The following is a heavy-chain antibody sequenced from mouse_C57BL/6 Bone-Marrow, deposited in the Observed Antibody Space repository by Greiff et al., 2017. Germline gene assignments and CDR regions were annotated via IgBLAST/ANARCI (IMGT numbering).Heavy chain of an antibody. CDR1: GYTFTSYW. CDR2: IDPSDSYT. CDR3: ARTGVYYYGSSYAMDY. V-gene: IGHV1-69*01. Sequence: QVQLQQPGAELVMPGASVKLSCKASGYTFTSYWMHWVKQRPGQGLEWIGEIDPSDSYTNYNQKFKCKSTLTVDKSSSTAYMQLSSLTSEDSAVYYCARTGVYYYGSSYAMDYWGQGTSVTVSS. J-gene: IGHJ4*01. D-gene: IGHD1-1*01.